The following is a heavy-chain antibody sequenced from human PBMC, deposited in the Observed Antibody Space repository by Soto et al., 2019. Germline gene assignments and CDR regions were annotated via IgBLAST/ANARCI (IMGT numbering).Heavy chain of an antibody. CDR2: VNPDGSDT. D-gene: IGHD2-2*01. J-gene: IGHJ4*02. Sequence: GGSLRLSCAASGFTFNNYAMSWVRQPPGKGLEWLAAVNPDGSDTFYADSVKGRFTISRDNSQNTVNLQMNSLRVEDTAVYYCAKQLGYCSTGRCYFDYWGQGTQVTVSS. V-gene: IGHV3-23*01. CDR3: AKQLGYCSTGRCYFDY. CDR1: GFTFNNYA.